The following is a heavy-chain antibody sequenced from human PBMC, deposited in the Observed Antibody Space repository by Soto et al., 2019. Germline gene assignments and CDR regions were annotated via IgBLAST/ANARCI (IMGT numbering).Heavy chain of an antibody. J-gene: IGHJ4*02. V-gene: IGHV3-21*01. CDR2: ISSSSSYI. CDR1: GFTFSSYS. D-gene: IGHD5-18*01. Sequence: EVQLVESGGGLVKPGGSLRLSCAASGFTFSSYSMNWVRQAPGKGLEWVSSISSSSSYIYYADSVKGRFTISRDNAKNSLYLQMNSLRAEDTAVYYCARGGRGYSYGYVGYWGQGTLVTVSS. CDR3: ARGGRGYSYGYVGY.